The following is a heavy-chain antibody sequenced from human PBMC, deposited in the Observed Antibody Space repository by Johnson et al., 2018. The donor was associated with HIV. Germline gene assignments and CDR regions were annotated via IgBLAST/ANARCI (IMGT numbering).Heavy chain of an antibody. V-gene: IGHV3-7*02. CDR1: GFAVSGYY. CDR2: IKQDGSEK. Sequence: VQLVESGGGLVRPGGSLRLSCVASGFAVSGYYMRWVRQAPGKGLEWVANIKQDGSEKYYVDSVKGRFSISRDNAKNSLYLQMNSLRAKDTALYYCARGGYSNYDRAFDIWGQGTMGTVSS. CDR3: ARGGYSNYDRAFDI. D-gene: IGHD4-11*01. J-gene: IGHJ3*02.